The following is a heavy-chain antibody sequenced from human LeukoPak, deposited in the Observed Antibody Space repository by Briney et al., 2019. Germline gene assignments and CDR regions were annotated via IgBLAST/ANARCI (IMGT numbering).Heavy chain of an antibody. D-gene: IGHD5-12*01. CDR1: GFTFSSYL. V-gene: IGHV3-7*03. CDR3: ARDRRGFYAFDI. Sequence: GGSLRLSCAASGFTFSSYLMSWVRQAPGKGLEWVANIKQDGSEKYYVDSVKGRFAISRDNAKNSLYLQMNSLRAEDTAVYYCARDRRGFYAFDIWGQGTMVTVSS. J-gene: IGHJ3*02. CDR2: IKQDGSEK.